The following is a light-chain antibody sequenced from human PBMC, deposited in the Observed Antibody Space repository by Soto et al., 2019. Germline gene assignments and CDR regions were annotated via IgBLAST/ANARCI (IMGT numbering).Light chain of an antibody. CDR2: GAS. Sequence: EIVLTQSPGTLSLSPGERATLSCRASQSVRSNYLAWYQQTPGQAPRLLIYGASSRATGIPDRFSGSGSGTDFTLTISRLEPEDFAVYYCQQYVGSPRTFGQGTKVDIK. J-gene: IGKJ1*01. V-gene: IGKV3-20*01. CDR1: QSVRSNY. CDR3: QQYVGSPRT.